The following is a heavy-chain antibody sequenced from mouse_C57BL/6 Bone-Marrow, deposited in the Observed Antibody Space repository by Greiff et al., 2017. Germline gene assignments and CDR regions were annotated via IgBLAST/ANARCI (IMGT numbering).Heavy chain of an antibody. V-gene: IGHV7-1*01. D-gene: IGHD2-2*01. CDR1: GFTFSDFY. CDR3: ARDDGYRAWFAY. J-gene: IGHJ3*01. CDR2: SRNKANDYTT. Sequence: EVQLVESGGGLVQSGRSLRLSCATSGFTFSDFYMEWVRQAPGKGLEWIAASRNKANDYTTEYSASVKGRFIVSRDTSQSILYLQMNSLRAEDTAIYYCARDDGYRAWFAYWGQGTLVTVSA.